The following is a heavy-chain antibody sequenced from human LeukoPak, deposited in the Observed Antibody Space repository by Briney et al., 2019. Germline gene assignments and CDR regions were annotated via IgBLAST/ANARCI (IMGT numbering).Heavy chain of an antibody. V-gene: IGHV3-21*01. CDR3: ARGTNWGGDDAFDI. Sequence: GGSLRLSCEASGFTFSNYNMNWVRQAPGKGLEWVSSISSGSSYIYYADSVKGRFTISRDNAKNSLYLQMTSMRAEDTAVYYCARGTNWGGDDAFDIWGQGTMVTVSS. CDR1: GFTFSNYN. D-gene: IGHD7-27*01. CDR2: ISSGSSYI. J-gene: IGHJ3*02.